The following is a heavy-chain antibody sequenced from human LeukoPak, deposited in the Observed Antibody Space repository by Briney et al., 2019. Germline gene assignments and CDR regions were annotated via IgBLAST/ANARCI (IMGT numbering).Heavy chain of an antibody. Sequence: GGSLRLSCAASGFTFSSYSMNWVRQAPGKGLKWFSSISSSGSYIYYADSVKGRFTISRDNAKNSLYLQMNSLRAEDTAVYYCARTHRDAFDIWGQGTMVTVSS. J-gene: IGHJ3*02. CDR2: ISSSGSYI. D-gene: IGHD1-14*01. CDR3: ARTHRDAFDI. CDR1: GFTFSSYS. V-gene: IGHV3-21*01.